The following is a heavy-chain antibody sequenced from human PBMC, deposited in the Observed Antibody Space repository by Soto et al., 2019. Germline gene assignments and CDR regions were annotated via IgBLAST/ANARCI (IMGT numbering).Heavy chain of an antibody. D-gene: IGHD3-22*01. Sequence: SGPTLVNPTQTLTLTSTSSGFSLNTTGLGVGWIRQPPGKALEAHALQYLHDDKRYSPSLKSRLTITKDASKDQVVLTMTCMDPVDTATYYCAHITSLIYDSSGYLDYWGQGTLVTVSS. V-gene: IGHV2-5*01. CDR1: GFSLNTTGLG. CDR3: AHITSLIYDSSGYLDY. CDR2: QYLHDDK. J-gene: IGHJ4*02.